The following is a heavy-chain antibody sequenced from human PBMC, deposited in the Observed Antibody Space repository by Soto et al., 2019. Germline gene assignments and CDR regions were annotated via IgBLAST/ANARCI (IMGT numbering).Heavy chain of an antibody. CDR3: AKAPVVGATKGGVDY. D-gene: IGHD1-26*01. V-gene: IGHV3-30*18. J-gene: IGHJ4*02. CDR2: ISYDGSNK. Sequence: QVQLVESGGGVVQPGRSLRLSCAASGFTFSSYGMHWVRQAPGKGLEWVAVISYDGSNKYYADSVKGRFTISRDNSKNTLYLQMNSLRAEDTAVYYCAKAPVVGATKGGVDYWGQGTLVTVSS. CDR1: GFTFSSYG.